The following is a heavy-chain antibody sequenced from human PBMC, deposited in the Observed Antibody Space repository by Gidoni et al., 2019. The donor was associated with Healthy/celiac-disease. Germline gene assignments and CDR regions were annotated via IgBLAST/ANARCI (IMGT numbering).Heavy chain of an antibody. J-gene: IGHJ4*02. Sequence: GGSLRPSCPASGFTFSNAWMNWVRPAPGKGLEWVVRSKSKTDGGTTDYAAPVKGRFTISRDDSKNTLYLQMNSLKTEGTAVYYCTTDIVATNAFDYWGQGTLVTVSS. D-gene: IGHD5-12*01. V-gene: IGHV3-15*07. CDR1: GFTFSNAW. CDR2: SKSKTDGGTT. CDR3: TTDIVATNAFDY.